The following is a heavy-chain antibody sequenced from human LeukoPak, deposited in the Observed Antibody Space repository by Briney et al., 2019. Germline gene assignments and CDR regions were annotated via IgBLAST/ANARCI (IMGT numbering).Heavy chain of an antibody. J-gene: IGHJ4*02. CDR1: GYSISSGYY. CDR3: ARGVSSSWYYFDC. D-gene: IGHD6-13*01. CDR2: IYHSGST. Sequence: PSETLSLTCTVSGYSISSGYYWGWIRQPPGKGLEWIGSIYHSGSTYYNPSLKSRVTISVDTSKNQFTLKLSSVTAADTAVYYCARGVSSSWYYFDCWGQGTLVTVSS. V-gene: IGHV4-38-2*02.